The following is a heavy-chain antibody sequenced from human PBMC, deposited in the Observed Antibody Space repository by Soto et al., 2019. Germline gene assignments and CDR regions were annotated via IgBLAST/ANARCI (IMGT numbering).Heavy chain of an antibody. CDR3: ARSLGWYAIDY. CDR2: MSHIGCV. J-gene: IGHJ4*02. Sequence: HVLLQESGPGLGQPSATLSLSCVVSGVFVGSNYYWGWVRQPPGKGPEWLGDMSHIGCVNYNPSLKSRVTISMDKSQNQFSLKLNSVTAADTAVYYCARSLGWYAIDYWGQGTLVIVSS. V-gene: IGHV4-4*02. D-gene: IGHD6-19*01. CDR1: GVFVGSNYY.